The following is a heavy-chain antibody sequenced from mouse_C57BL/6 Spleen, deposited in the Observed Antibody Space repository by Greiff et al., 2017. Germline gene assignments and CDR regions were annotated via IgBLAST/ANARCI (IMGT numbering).Heavy chain of an antibody. D-gene: IGHD1-1*01. V-gene: IGHV1-80*01. J-gene: IGHJ3*01. CDR3: ASSYGSSLYWFAY. CDR2: IYPGDGDT. Sequence: VMLVESGAELVKPGASVKISCKASGYAFSSYWMNWVKQRPGKGLEWIGQIYPGDGDTNYNGKFKGKATLTADKSSSTAYMQLSSLTSEDSAVXFCASSYGSSLYWFAYWGQGTLVTVSA. CDR1: GYAFSSYW.